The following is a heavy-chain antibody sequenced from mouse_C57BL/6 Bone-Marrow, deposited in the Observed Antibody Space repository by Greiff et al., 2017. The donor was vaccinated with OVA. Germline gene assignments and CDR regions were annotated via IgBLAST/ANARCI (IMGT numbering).Heavy chain of an antibody. CDR2: IDPNSGGT. Sequence: VQLQQPGAELVKPGASVKLSCKASGYTFTSYWMHWVKQRPGRGLEWIGRIDPNSGGTKYNEKFKSKATLTVDKPSSTAYMQLSSLTSEDSAVYYCARCPITTVVAAGLDYFDYWGQGTTLTVSS. V-gene: IGHV1-72*01. D-gene: IGHD1-1*01. CDR3: ARCPITTVVAAGLDYFDY. J-gene: IGHJ2*01. CDR1: GYTFTSYW.